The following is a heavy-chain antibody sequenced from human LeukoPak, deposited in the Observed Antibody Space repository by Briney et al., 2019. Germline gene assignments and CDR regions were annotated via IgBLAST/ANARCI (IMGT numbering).Heavy chain of an antibody. CDR3: ARSDSSSWYGY. D-gene: IGHD6-13*01. J-gene: IGHJ4*02. Sequence: PGRSLRLSCAASGFTFSSYAMHWVRQAPGKGLEWVSSISSSSSYIYYADSVKGRFTISRDNAKNSLYLQMNSLRAQDTAVYYCARSDSSSWYGYWGQGTLVTVSS. CDR2: ISSSSSYI. CDR1: GFTFSSYA. V-gene: IGHV3-21*01.